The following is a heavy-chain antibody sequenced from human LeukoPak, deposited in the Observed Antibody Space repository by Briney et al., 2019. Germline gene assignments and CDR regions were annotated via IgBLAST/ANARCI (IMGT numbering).Heavy chain of an antibody. CDR1: GFTFSDYY. CDR3: ARDGWYSSGWNAFDI. D-gene: IGHD6-19*01. Sequence: GGSLRLSCAASGFTFSDYYMSWIRQAPGKGLEWVSYISSSSSYTNYADSVKGRFTISRDNAKNSLYLQMNSLRAEDTAVYYCARDGWYSSGWNAFDIWGQGTMVTVSS. CDR2: ISSSSSYT. J-gene: IGHJ3*02. V-gene: IGHV3-11*06.